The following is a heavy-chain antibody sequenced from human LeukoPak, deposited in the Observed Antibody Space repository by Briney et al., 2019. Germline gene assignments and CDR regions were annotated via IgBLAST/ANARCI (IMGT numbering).Heavy chain of an antibody. CDR3: ARGSVLTY. V-gene: IGHV4-34*01. J-gene: IGHJ4*02. CDR2: INHSGST. CDR1: GGSFSGYY. D-gene: IGHD3-10*01. Sequence: PSETLSLTCAVYGGSFSGYYWSWIRQPPGKGLEWIGEINHSGSTNYNQSLKSRVTISVDTSKNQFSLKLSSVTAADTAVYYCARGSVLTYWGQGTLVTVSS.